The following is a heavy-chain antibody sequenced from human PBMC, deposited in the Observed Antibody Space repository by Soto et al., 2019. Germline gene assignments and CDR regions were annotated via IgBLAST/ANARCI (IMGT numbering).Heavy chain of an antibody. J-gene: IGHJ2*01. V-gene: IGHV3-74*01. D-gene: IGHD4-17*01. CDR3: AKPHRATTVVTRHWYFDL. CDR1: GFSFSGFW. CDR2: MFTDVSTT. Sequence: GSLSLSCAASGFSFSGFWMHWVRQAPGKGLVWVSRMFTDVSTTYYADSVRGLFTISRDNSNSTLFLQMNNLRAEDTAVYFCAKPHRATTVVTRHWYFDLWARGTLVTVSS.